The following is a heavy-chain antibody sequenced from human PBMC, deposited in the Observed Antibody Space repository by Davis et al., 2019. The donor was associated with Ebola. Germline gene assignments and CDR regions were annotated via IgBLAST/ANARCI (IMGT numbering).Heavy chain of an antibody. CDR2: LNAGNGNT. CDR1: GYTFTSYA. Sequence: AASVKVSCKASGYTFTSYAMHWVRQAPGQRLEWMGWLNAGNGNTKYSQKFQGRVTITRDTSASTAYMELSSLRSEDTAVYYCARGYSSSWDEFDYWGQGTLVTVSS. CDR3: ARGYSSSWDEFDY. J-gene: IGHJ4*02. D-gene: IGHD6-13*01. V-gene: IGHV1-3*01.